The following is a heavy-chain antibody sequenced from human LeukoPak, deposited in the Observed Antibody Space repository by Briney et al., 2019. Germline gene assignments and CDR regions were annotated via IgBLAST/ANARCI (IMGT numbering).Heavy chain of an antibody. Sequence: PGRSLRLSCAASGFTFSSYAMSWVRQAPGMGLEWVSAISASGGSTYYADSVKGRFTISRDNSKSTLYLQMNTLRAEDTAVYYCAKRIAAAGPYFDYWGQGTLVTVSS. J-gene: IGHJ4*02. V-gene: IGHV3-23*01. CDR3: AKRIAAAGPYFDY. CDR1: GFTFSSYA. D-gene: IGHD6-13*01. CDR2: ISASGGST.